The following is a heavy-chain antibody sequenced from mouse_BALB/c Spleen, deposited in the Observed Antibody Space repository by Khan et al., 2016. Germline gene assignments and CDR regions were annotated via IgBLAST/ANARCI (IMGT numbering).Heavy chain of an antibody. Sequence: EVQLVESGGGLVQPKGSLKLSCAASGFTFNTYAMNWVRQAPGKGLEWVARIRSKSNNYATYYADSVKDRFTISRDDSQSMLYLHMNNLKTEDTAMYYCVRQRLLTPYWYFDVWGAGTTVTVSS. J-gene: IGHJ1*01. CDR1: GFTFNTYA. V-gene: IGHV10-1*02. CDR3: VRQRLLTPYWYFDV. D-gene: IGHD2-3*01. CDR2: IRSKSNNYAT.